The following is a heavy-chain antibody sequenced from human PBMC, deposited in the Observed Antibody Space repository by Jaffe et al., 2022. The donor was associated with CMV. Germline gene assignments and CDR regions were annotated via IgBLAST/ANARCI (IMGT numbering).Heavy chain of an antibody. CDR1: GGSISSYY. J-gene: IGHJ4*02. CDR2: IYYSGST. V-gene: IGHV4-59*01. D-gene: IGHD6-19*01. Sequence: QVQLQESGPGLVKPSETLSLTCTVSGGSISSYYWSWIRQPPGKGLEWIGYIYYSGSTNYNPSLKSRVTISVDTSKNQFSLKLSSVTAADTAVYYCASATPTSGWPDTVDYWGQGTLVTVSS. CDR3: ASATPTSGWPDTVDY.